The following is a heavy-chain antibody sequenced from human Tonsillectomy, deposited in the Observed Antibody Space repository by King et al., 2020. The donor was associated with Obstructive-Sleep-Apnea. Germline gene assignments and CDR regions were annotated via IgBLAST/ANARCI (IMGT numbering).Heavy chain of an antibody. D-gene: IGHD1-1*01. CDR2: SLSSSSDK. J-gene: IGHJ3*01. Sequence: VQLVESGGGLVKPGGSLRISCAASGFTFRSYTMVWVRQAPGKGLEWVSSSLSSSSDKYYADSVKGRFDISRDNADNSLYLQMNSLRAEDTAVYYCARESAPHDTGDGFDVWGQGTMVAVSA. CDR1: GFTFRSYT. V-gene: IGHV3-21*01. CDR3: ARESAPHDTGDGFDV.